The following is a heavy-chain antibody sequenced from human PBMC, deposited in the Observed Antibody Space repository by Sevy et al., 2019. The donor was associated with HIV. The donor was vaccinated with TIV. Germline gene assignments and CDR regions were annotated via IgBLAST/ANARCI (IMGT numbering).Heavy chain of an antibody. CDR1: GFTFSNYW. J-gene: IGHJ4*02. CDR3: ARVRGYSYGEFDY. V-gene: IGHV3-74*01. D-gene: IGHD5-18*01. Sequence: GGSLRLSCAASGFTFSNYWMHWVRHAPEKGLMWVSRISSDGSITNYADSVKGRFTISRDNAKNTLYLQMNSLRVEDTAVYYCARVRGYSYGEFDYWGQGTLVTVSS. CDR2: ISSDGSIT.